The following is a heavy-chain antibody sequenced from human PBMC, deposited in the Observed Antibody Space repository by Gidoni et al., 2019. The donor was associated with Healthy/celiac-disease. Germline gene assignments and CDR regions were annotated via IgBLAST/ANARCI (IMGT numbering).Heavy chain of an antibody. CDR3: ARGNLQPDYGDYASPLDY. D-gene: IGHD4-17*01. CDR1: GGTFSSYA. Sequence: QVQLVQSGAEVKKPGSSVKVSCKASGGTFSSYAISWVRQAPGQGLEWMGGIIPIFGTANYAQKFQGRVTITADESTSTAYMELSSLRSEDTAVYYCARGNLQPDYGDYASPLDYWGQGTLVTVSS. CDR2: IIPIFGTA. V-gene: IGHV1-69*01. J-gene: IGHJ4*02.